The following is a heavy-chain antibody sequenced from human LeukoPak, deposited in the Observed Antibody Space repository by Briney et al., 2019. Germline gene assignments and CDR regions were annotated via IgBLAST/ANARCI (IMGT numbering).Heavy chain of an antibody. CDR3: AKVRSLAAAGTPLWFDP. D-gene: IGHD6-13*01. CDR2: ISGSGGST. J-gene: IGHJ5*02. CDR1: GFTFSSYA. V-gene: IGHV3-23*01. Sequence: AGGSLRLSCAASGFTFSSYAMSWVRQAPGKGLEWVSAISGSGGSTYYADSVKGRFTISRDNSKNTLYLQMNSLRAEDTAVYYCAKVRSLAAAGTPLWFDPWGQGTPVTVSS.